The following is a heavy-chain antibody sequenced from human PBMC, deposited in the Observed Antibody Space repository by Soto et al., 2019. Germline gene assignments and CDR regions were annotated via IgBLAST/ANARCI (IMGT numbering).Heavy chain of an antibody. CDR2: ISSNGGST. Sequence: EVQLVESGGCLVQPGGSLRLSCAASGFTFSSYAMHWVRQAPGKGLEYVSAISSNGGSTYYANSVKGRFTISRDNSKNTLYLQMGSLRAEDMAVYYCAREGYCSSTSCYSFDYWGQGTLVTVSS. CDR3: AREGYCSSTSCYSFDY. CDR1: GFTFSSYA. D-gene: IGHD2-2*01. J-gene: IGHJ4*02. V-gene: IGHV3-64*01.